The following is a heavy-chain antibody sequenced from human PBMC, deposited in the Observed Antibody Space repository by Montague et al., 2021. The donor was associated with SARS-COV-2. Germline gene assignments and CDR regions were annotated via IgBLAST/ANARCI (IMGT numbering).Heavy chain of an antibody. J-gene: IGHJ4*02. CDR1: SDSISSRSYC. CDR3: ARGREYSSSAGFDY. D-gene: IGHD6-6*01. Sequence: SETLSLTCTVSSDSISSRSYCWAWIRQPPGKGLEWIGYIYYSGSTNYNPSLKSRVTISVDTSKNQFSLKLSSVTAAGTAAYYCARGREYSSSAGFDYWGQGTLVTVSS. V-gene: IGHV4-61*05. CDR2: IYYSGST.